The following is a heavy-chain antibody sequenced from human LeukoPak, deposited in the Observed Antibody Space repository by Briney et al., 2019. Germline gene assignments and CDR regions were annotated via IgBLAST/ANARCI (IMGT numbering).Heavy chain of an antibody. D-gene: IGHD2-15*01. V-gene: IGHV4-59*12. Sequence: SETLSLTCTVSGGSISSYYWSWIRQPPGKGLEWIGDIYYGGSTNYNPSLKSRFTISVDKSKNPFSLKLNCVTAADTAVYYCARCLPGGSYFGYWGQETPVTVSS. CDR2: IYYGGST. J-gene: IGHJ4*02. CDR3: ARCLPGGSYFGY. CDR1: GGSISSYY.